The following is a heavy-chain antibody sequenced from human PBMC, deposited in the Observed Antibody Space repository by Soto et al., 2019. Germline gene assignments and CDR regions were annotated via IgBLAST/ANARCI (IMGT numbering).Heavy chain of an antibody. D-gene: IGHD6-19*01. V-gene: IGHV4-31*03. CDR2: IYYSGST. CDR3: ARDFLVSSGRYRGGMDV. CDR1: GGSISSGGYY. Sequence: KSSETLSLTCTVSGGSISSGGYYWSWIRQHPGKGLEWIGYIYYSGSTYYNPSLKSRVTISVDTSKNQFSLKLSSVTAADTAVYYCARDFLVSSGRYRGGMDVWGQGTTVTVSS. J-gene: IGHJ6*02.